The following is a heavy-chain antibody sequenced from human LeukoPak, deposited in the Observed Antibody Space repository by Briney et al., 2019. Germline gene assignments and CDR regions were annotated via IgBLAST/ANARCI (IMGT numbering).Heavy chain of an antibody. Sequence: VASVKVSCKASGGTFGSYAISWVRQAPGQGLEWMGGIIPIFGTANYAQKFQGRVTITADESTSTAYMELSSLRSEDTAVYYCARDGALGDYYDSSGSLDYWGQGTLVTVSS. CDR1: GGTFGSYA. CDR2: IIPIFGTA. D-gene: IGHD3-22*01. V-gene: IGHV1-69*13. J-gene: IGHJ4*02. CDR3: ARDGALGDYYDSSGSLDY.